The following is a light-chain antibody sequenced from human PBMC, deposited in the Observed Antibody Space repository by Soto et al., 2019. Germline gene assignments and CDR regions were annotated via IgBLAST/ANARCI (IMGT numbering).Light chain of an antibody. CDR2: GAS. CDR3: QQYDNLPYT. J-gene: IGKJ2*01. CDR1: QSVSSTY. V-gene: IGKV3-20*01. Sequence: EIVLTQSPGTLSLSPGERATLSCRASQSVSSTYLAWYQQKPGQAPTLLIYGASRRATGIPERFSGSVSGTDFTLTISSLEPEDFAVYFRQQYDNLPYTFGQGTKLEIK.